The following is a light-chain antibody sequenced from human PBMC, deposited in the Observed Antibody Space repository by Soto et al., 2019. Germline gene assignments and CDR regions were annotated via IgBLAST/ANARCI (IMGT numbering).Light chain of an antibody. J-gene: IGKJ2*01. CDR3: LQYGSSPYT. Sequence: EIVLTQSPGILSLSPGERATISCRASQSVSRYLIWFQQKPGQAPRLLIYGASRRATDIPDRFSGSGSETDFTLTISSLETEDFAVFYCLQYGSSPYTFGQGTKVEIK. CDR1: QSVSRY. CDR2: GAS. V-gene: IGKV3-20*01.